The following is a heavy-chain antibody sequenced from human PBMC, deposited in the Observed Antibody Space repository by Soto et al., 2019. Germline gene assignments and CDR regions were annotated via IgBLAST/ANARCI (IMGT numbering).Heavy chain of an antibody. CDR2: ISAYNGNT. Sequence: QVQLVQSGAEVKKPGASVKVSCKASGYTFTSYGISWVRQAPGQGLEWMGWISAYNGNTNYAQKLQGRVTMTTDPSTSTAYMELRSLRSDDTAVYYCARSHYYDILTGYYPVSDDAFDIWGQGTMVTVSS. V-gene: IGHV1-18*01. CDR3: ARSHYYDILTGYYPVSDDAFDI. J-gene: IGHJ3*02. D-gene: IGHD3-9*01. CDR1: GYTFTSYG.